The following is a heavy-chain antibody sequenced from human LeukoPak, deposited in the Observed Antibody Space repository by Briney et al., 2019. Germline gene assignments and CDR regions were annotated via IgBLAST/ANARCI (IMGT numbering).Heavy chain of an antibody. J-gene: IGHJ3*02. CDR3: ASYGDLDAFDI. Sequence: SETLSLTCAVYGGSFSGYYWSWIRQPLGKGLEWIGEINHSGSTNYNPSLKSRVTISVDTSKNQFSLKLSSVTAADTAVYYCASYGDLDAFDIWGQGTMVTVSS. D-gene: IGHD4-17*01. V-gene: IGHV4-34*01. CDR2: INHSGST. CDR1: GGSFSGYY.